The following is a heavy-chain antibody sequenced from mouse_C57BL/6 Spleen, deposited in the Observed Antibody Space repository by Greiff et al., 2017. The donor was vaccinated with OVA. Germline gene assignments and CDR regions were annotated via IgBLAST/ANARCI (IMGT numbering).Heavy chain of an antibody. D-gene: IGHD2-1*01. CDR3: ARSDYYGNYGAMDY. V-gene: IGHV1-42*01. CDR2: INPSTGGT. CDR1: GYSFTGYY. Sequence: VQLKQSGPELVKPGASVKISCKASGYSFTGYYMNWVKQSPEKSLEWIGEINPSTGGTTYNQKFKAKATLTVDKSSSTAYMQLKSLTSEDSAVYYCARSDYYGNYGAMDYWGQGTSVTVSS. J-gene: IGHJ4*01.